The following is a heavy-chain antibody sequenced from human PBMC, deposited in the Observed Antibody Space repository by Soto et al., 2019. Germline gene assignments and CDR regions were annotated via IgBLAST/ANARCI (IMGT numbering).Heavy chain of an antibody. V-gene: IGHV3-23*01. CDR2: FNGNGGGT. Sequence: SLRLSCATSGFSISTYAMTWVRQAPGKGLEWVSTFNGNGGGTYYADSVKGRFAISRDNAKNSLHLQMNSLSAEDTAFYYCVKDESINWYSGHFRHWGQGTLVTVSS. CDR3: VKDESINWYSGHFRH. CDR1: GFSISTYA. D-gene: IGHD6-13*01. J-gene: IGHJ1*01.